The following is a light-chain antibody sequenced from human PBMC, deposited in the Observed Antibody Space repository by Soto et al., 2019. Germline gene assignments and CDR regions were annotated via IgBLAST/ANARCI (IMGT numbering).Light chain of an antibody. V-gene: IGKV1-5*03. CDR2: KAS. Sequence: DIQMTQSPSTLSASVGDRVTITCRASQSISSWLAWYQQKPGKAPKLLIYKASTLQSGVPSRFSGSGSGTEFTLAISSLQPDDFATYSCQQYNDNWAFGQGTKVDIK. J-gene: IGKJ1*01. CDR1: QSISSW. CDR3: QQYNDNWA.